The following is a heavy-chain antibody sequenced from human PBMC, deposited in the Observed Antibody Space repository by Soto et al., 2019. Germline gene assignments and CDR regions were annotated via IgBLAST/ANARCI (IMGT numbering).Heavy chain of an antibody. CDR2: ISAYNGNT. CDR3: ARVDVLRFLGWLI. J-gene: IGHJ4*02. CDR1: GYTFTNYG. D-gene: IGHD3-3*01. V-gene: IGHV1-18*04. Sequence: ASVKVSCKASGYTFTNYGISWVRQAPGQGLEWIGWISAYNGNTNYAQNLQGRVTMTTDTSTSTAYMELRSLRSDDTAVYYCARVDVLRFLGWLIWGQGTLVTAPQ.